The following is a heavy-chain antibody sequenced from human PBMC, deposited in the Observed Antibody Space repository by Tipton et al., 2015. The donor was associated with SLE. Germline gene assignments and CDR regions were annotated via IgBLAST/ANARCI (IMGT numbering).Heavy chain of an antibody. CDR1: DASISSGNYY. CDR3: ARDRVAALYYYGMDV. V-gene: IGHV4-30-4*08. D-gene: IGHD6-6*01. J-gene: IGHJ6*02. CDR2: IYSSGST. Sequence: TLSLTCTVSDASISSGNYYWNWIRQPPGKGLEWIGYIYSSGSTYYNPSLKSRVTISVDTSKNQFSLKLTSVTAADTAVYYCARDRVAALYYYGMDVWGQGTTVTVSS.